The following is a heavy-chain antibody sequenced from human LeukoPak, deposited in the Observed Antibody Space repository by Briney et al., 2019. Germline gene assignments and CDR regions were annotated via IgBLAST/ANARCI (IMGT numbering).Heavy chain of an antibody. D-gene: IGHD2-2*01. CDR1: GGTFSSYA. CDR2: IIPIFGTA. J-gene: IGHJ5*02. Sequence: SVKVSCKASGGTFSSYAISWVRQAPGQGLEWMGRIIPIFGTANYAQKFQGRVTITTDESTSTAYMELSSLRSEDTAVYYCARAYCSSTSCYLGNWFDPWGQGTLVTVSS. V-gene: IGHV1-69*05. CDR3: ARAYCSSTSCYLGNWFDP.